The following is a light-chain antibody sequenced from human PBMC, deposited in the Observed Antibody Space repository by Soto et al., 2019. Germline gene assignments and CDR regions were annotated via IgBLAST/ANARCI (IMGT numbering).Light chain of an antibody. CDR1: QSISSY. V-gene: IGKV1-39*01. J-gene: IGKJ1*01. Sequence: IQMTQSPSCLSASVGDRFTITCRSSQSISSYLNWYQQKPAKAPKLXXYAASSLQSGVPSRFSGSGSGTDFTLTISSLQPEDFATYYCQQSYSTPPWTFGQGTKVDIK. CDR3: QQSYSTPPWT. CDR2: AAS.